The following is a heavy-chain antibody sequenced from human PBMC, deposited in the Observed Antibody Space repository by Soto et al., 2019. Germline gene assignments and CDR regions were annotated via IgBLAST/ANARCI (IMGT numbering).Heavy chain of an antibody. V-gene: IGHV4-61*08. Sequence: QVQLQESGPGLVKPSETLSLTCSVSGGSVSSGDYYWSWIRQPPGKGLEWIGYIYYSGSTKYSPSLKSRVTIAVEKSKNQFSLKLSSVTAADTAVYYCARDRVGGGWLVVESGWGQGTLGTVSS. CDR3: ARDRVGGGWLVVESG. D-gene: IGHD6-19*01. J-gene: IGHJ4*02. CDR2: IYYSGST. CDR1: GGSVSSGDYY.